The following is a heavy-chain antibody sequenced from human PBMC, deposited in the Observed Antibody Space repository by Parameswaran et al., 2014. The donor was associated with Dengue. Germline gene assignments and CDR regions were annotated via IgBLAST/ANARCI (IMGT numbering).Heavy chain of an antibody. V-gene: IGHV3-21*03. CDR3: ALTSAGEFDY. D-gene: IGHD3-10*01. J-gene: IGHJ4*02. Sequence: VSSISSSSSYIYYADSVKGRFTISRDNAKNSLYLQMNSLRAEDTAVYYCALTSAGEFDYWGQGTLVTVSS. CDR2: ISSSSSYI.